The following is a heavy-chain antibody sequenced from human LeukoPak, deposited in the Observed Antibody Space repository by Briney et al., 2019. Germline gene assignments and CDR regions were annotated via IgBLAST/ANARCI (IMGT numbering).Heavy chain of an antibody. V-gene: IGHV4-61*01. D-gene: IGHD3-10*01. CDR3: ARDSWFGELLYY. CDR1: GGSVSSGSYY. CDR2: INYSRST. J-gene: IGHJ4*02. Sequence: SETLSLTCTVSGGSVSSGSYYWIWIRQPPGKGLEWIGYINYSRSTNYNPSLKSRVTISVDTSKNQFSLELSAVTAADTAVYYCARDSWFGELLYYWRQGTLVSVPS.